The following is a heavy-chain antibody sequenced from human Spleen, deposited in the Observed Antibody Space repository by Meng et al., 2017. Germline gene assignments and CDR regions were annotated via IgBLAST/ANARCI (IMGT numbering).Heavy chain of an antibody. CDR2: MYFSGST. Sequence: SETLSLTCAVSGHSINSGDCWAWIRQTPEKGLEWIGTMYFSGSTYSNPSLQSRVTISIDTSKNQFSLRLTSVTAADTALYFCAKDAGVGAISGYFNHWGQGTLVTVSS. J-gene: IGHJ4*02. CDR1: GHSINSGDC. D-gene: IGHD1-26*01. CDR3: AKDAGVGAISGYFNH. V-gene: IGHV4-38-2*02.